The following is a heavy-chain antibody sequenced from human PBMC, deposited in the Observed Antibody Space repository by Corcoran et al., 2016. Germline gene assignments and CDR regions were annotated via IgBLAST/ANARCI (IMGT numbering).Heavy chain of an antibody. D-gene: IGHD2-15*01. CDR2: IDWDDEK. CDR1: GFSLSARGMR. Sequence: QVTLKESGPALVKPTQTLTLTCTFSGFSLSARGMRVSWIRQPPGKALEWLARIDWDDEKFYSTFLKTRLTILKDASKNQVVLIMTNMDPVDTATYYCARSYCSTGTCYGSPSDFDYWGQGALVTVSS. V-gene: IGHV2-70*04. CDR3: ARSYCSTGTCYGSPSDFDY. J-gene: IGHJ4*02.